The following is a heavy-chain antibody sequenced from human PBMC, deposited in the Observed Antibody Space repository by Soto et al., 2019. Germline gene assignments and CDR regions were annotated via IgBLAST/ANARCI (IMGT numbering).Heavy chain of an antibody. CDR3: ARYDILTGFDP. Sequence: PSETQSLTSTVSGGNIGSGDYYWSWIRQPPGKGLEWIGYIYYSGSTYYNLSLKSRVTISVDTSKNQFSLKLSSVTAADTAVYYCARYDILTGFDPWGQGTLVTVSS. CDR1: GGNIGSGDYY. CDR2: IYYSGST. J-gene: IGHJ5*02. D-gene: IGHD3-9*01. V-gene: IGHV4-30-4*01.